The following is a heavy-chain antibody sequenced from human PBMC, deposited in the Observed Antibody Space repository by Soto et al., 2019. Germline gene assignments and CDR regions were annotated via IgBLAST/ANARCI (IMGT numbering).Heavy chain of an antibody. CDR1: GFTFSSYG. J-gene: IGHJ4*02. CDR2: ISYDGSNK. Sequence: PGGSLRLSCAASGFTFSSYGMHWVRQAPGKGLEWVAVISYDGSNKYYADSVKGRFTISRDNSKNTLYLQMNSLRAEDTAVYYCAKEISRGVAGTPVPRFDYWGQGTLVTVSS. CDR3: AKEISRGVAGTPVPRFDY. D-gene: IGHD6-19*01. V-gene: IGHV3-30*18.